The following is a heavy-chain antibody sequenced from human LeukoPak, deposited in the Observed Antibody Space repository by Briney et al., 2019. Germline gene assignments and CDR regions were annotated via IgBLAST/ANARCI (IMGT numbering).Heavy chain of an antibody. J-gene: IGHJ6*03. CDR3: ARVGSSSWYYYYYYYMDV. CDR1: GYTFTSYA. V-gene: IGHV7-4-1*02. D-gene: IGHD6-13*01. CDR2: INTNTGNP. Sequence: GASVKVSCKASGYTFTSYAMNWVRQAPGQGLEWMGWINTNTGNPTYAQGFTGRFVFSLDTSVSTAYPQISSLKAEDTAVYYCARVGSSSWYYYYYYYMDVWGKGTTVTVSS.